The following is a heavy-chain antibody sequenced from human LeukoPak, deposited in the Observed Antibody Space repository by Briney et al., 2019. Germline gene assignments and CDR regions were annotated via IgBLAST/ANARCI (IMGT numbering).Heavy chain of an antibody. J-gene: IGHJ6*03. V-gene: IGHV4-59*01. D-gene: IGHD1-26*01. CDR3: ARDGPVSGSSPYYYYYYMDV. Sequence: SETLSLTCTVSGGSISSYYWSWIRQPPGKGLEWIGYIYYSGSTNYNPSLKSRVTISVDTSKNQFSLKLSSVNAADTAVYYCARDGPVSGSSPYYYYYYMDVWGKGTTVTVSS. CDR1: GGSISSYY. CDR2: IYYSGST.